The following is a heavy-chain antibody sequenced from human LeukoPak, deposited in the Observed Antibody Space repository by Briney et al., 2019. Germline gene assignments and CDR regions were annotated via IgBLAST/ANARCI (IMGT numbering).Heavy chain of an antibody. J-gene: IGHJ5*02. CDR3: EGGAYCGGDCYGWFDP. CDR2: IYYSGST. Sequence: SETLSLTCTISGGSISSSSYYWGWIRQPPGKGLEWIGSIYYSGSTYYNPSLKSRVTISVDTSKNQFSLKLSSVTAADTAVYYCEGGAYCGGDCYGWFDPWGQGTLVTVSS. CDR1: GGSISSSSYY. V-gene: IGHV4-39*01. D-gene: IGHD2-21*01.